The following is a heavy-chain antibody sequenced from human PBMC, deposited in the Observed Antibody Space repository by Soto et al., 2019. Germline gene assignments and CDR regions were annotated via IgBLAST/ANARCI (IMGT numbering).Heavy chain of an antibody. D-gene: IGHD6-6*01. CDR3: ARGKGGIAAQIFAY. Sequence: GGSRRLSCAATGFTFSSYGMHWVRQAPGKGLGWVAVIWYDGSNKYYADSVKGRFTISRDNSKNTLYLQMNSLRAEDTAVYYCARGKGGIAAQIFAYWGQGTLVTVSS. J-gene: IGHJ4*02. V-gene: IGHV3-33*01. CDR2: IWYDGSNK. CDR1: GFTFSSYG.